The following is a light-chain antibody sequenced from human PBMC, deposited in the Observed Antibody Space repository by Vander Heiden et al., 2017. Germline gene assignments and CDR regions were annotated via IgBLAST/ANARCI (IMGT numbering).Light chain of an antibody. CDR1: KLGDKY. CDR2: QDS. Sequence: SYELTQPPSVSVSPGQTASITCSGDKLGDKYACWYQQKPGQSPVLVIYQDSKRPSGIPERFSGSNSGNKATLTISGTQAMDEADDYCQAWDSSTVVFGGGTKLTVL. CDR3: QAWDSSTVV. V-gene: IGLV3-1*01. J-gene: IGLJ2*01.